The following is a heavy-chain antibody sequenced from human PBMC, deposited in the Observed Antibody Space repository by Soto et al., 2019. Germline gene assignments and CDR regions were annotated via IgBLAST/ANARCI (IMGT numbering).Heavy chain of an antibody. CDR1: GGTISSHT. D-gene: IGHD2-21*02. V-gene: IGHV1-69*02. J-gene: IGHJ5*02. CDR2: IIPILGIA. Sequence: SVKASCTDCGGTISSHTISWVGQALGQGLEWMGRIIPILGIANYSQKFQGRVTITRDTSASTAYMELSSLRSEDTAVYYCARGFRGGDADWFDPWGQGTLVTVSS. CDR3: ARGFRGGDADWFDP.